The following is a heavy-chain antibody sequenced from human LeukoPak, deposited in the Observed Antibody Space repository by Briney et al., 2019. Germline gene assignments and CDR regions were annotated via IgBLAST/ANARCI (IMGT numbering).Heavy chain of an antibody. Sequence: GGSLRLSCAASGFTFSSYAMSWVRQAPGKGLEWVSAISGSGGSTYYADSVKGRFTISRDNSKNTLYLQMNSLRAEDTAVYYCAKAGQLLWFGELFSGHFDYWGQGTLVTVSS. J-gene: IGHJ4*02. CDR1: GFTFSSYA. CDR2: ISGSGGST. V-gene: IGHV3-23*01. D-gene: IGHD3-10*01. CDR3: AKAGQLLWFGELFSGHFDY.